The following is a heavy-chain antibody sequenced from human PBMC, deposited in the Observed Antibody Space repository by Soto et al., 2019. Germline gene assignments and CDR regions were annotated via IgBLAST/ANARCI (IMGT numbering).Heavy chain of an antibody. Sequence: GASVKVSCKASGGTFSSYAISWVRQAPGQGLEWMGGIIPIFGTANYAQKFQGRVTITADESTSTAYMELSSLRSEDTAVYYCARWAGGSYSQPNWFDPWGQGTLVTVSS. J-gene: IGHJ5*02. CDR3: ARWAGGSYSQPNWFDP. D-gene: IGHD1-26*01. CDR1: GGTFSSYA. V-gene: IGHV1-69*13. CDR2: IIPIFGTA.